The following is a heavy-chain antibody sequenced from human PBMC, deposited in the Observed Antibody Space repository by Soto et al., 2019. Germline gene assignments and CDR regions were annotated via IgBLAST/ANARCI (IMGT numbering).Heavy chain of an antibody. Sequence: GGSLRFSCAASGFTFSSYAMHWVRQAPGKGLEWVAVISYDGSNKYYADSVKGRFTISRDNSKNTLYLQMNSLRAEDTAVYYCARDREGSAVFDYWGQGTLVTVSS. V-gene: IGHV3-30-3*01. CDR1: GFTFSSYA. J-gene: IGHJ4*02. CDR2: ISYDGSNK. CDR3: ARDREGSAVFDY.